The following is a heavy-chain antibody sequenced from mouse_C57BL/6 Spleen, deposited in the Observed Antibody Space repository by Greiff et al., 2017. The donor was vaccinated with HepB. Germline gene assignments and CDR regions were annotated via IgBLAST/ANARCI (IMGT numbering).Heavy chain of an antibody. V-gene: IGHV1-59*01. D-gene: IGHD2-4*01. Sequence: QVQLQQPGAELVRPGTSVKLSCKASGYTFTSYWMHWVKQRPGQGLEWIGVIDPSDSYTNYNQKFKGKATLTVDTSSSTAYMQLSSLTSEDSAVYYCASRYDYHFDYWGQGTTLTVSS. J-gene: IGHJ2*01. CDR3: ASRYDYHFDY. CDR2: IDPSDSYT. CDR1: GYTFTSYW.